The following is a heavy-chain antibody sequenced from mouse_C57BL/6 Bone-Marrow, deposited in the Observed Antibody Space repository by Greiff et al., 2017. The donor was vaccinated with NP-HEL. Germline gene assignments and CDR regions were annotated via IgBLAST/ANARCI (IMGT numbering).Heavy chain of an antibody. D-gene: IGHD1-2*01. CDR1: GFTFSSYA. CDR2: ISDGGSYT. CDR3: ARGLRLDV. J-gene: IGHJ1*03. V-gene: IGHV5-4*03. Sequence: DVKLVESGGGLVKPGGSLKLSCAASGFTFSSYAMSWVRQTPEKRLEWVATISDGGSYTYYPDNVKGRFTISRDNAKNNLYLQMSHLKSEDTAMYYCARGLRLDVWGTGTTVTVSS.